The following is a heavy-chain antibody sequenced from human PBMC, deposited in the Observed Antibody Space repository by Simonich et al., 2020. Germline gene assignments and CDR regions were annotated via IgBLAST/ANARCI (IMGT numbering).Heavy chain of an antibody. CDR1: GYTFTSYG. D-gene: IGHD1-1*01. Sequence: QVQLVQSGAEVKKPGASVKVSCKASGYTFTSYGISWVGQAPGQGLEWMGRSGAYKGNNNYAKKLQGRVTMTTDTSTSTAYMELRSLRSDDTAVYYCARSTTGTTAFDIWGQGTMVTVSS. CDR3: ARSTTGTTAFDI. V-gene: IGHV1-18*01. CDR2: SGAYKGNN. J-gene: IGHJ3*02.